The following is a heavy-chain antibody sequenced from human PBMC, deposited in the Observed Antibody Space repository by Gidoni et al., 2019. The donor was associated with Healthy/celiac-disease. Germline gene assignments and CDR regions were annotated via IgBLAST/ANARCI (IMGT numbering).Heavy chain of an antibody. D-gene: IGHD5-12*01. CDR1: GFTFSSYA. CDR2: ISGSGGST. CDR3: AKGGFGGYQLIDY. Sequence: EVQLLESGGGLVQPGGSLRLSCAASGFTFSSYAMSWVRQAPGKGLGWVSAISGSGGSTYYADSVKGRFTISRDNSKNTLYLQMNSLRAEDTAVYYCAKGGFGGYQLIDYWGQGTLVTVSS. V-gene: IGHV3-23*01. J-gene: IGHJ4*02.